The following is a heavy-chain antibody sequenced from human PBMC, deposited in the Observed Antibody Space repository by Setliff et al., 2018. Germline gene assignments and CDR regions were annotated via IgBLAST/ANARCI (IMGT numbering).Heavy chain of an antibody. CDR1: GFTFSSYW. CDR2: IKQDGSEK. D-gene: IGHD3-22*01. V-gene: IGHV3-7*01. CDR3: AREGSMIVEYYYYYGMDV. J-gene: IGHJ6*02. Sequence: GGSLRLSCAASGFTFSSYWMSWVRQAPGKGLEWVANIKQDGSEKYYVDSVKGRFTIFRDNAKNSLYLQMNSLRAEDTAVYYCAREGSMIVEYYYYYGMDVWGQGTTVTVSS.